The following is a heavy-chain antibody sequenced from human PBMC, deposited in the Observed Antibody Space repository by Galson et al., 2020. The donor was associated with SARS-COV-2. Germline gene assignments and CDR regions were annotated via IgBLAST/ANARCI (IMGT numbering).Heavy chain of an antibody. J-gene: IGHJ6*03. V-gene: IGHV4-31*03. CDR3: ARDYRFTIFLESYYYMDV. CDR1: GGTITGSNFY. D-gene: IGHD3-3*01. CDR2: ISYSGAT. Sequence: SEPLSLTCTVSGGTITGSNFYWRWVRQHPGKGLEWLGDISYSGATTYNPSLKSRISISLDTSKNQFSLDLRSVTAADTAVYFCARDYRFTIFLESYYYMDVWGKGTTVIVSS.